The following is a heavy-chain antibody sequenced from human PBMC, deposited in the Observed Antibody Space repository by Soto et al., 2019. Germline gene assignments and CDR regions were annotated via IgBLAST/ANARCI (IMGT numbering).Heavy chain of an antibody. CDR3: AKDMALTYYYYGMDV. Sequence: VQLVESGGGVVQPGRSLRLSCAASGFTFDDYAMHWVRQAPGKGLEWVSGISWNSGNIGYADSVKGRFTISRDNAKNSLSLQMNSLRPEDTALYYCAKDMALTYYYYGMDVWGQGTTVTVSS. D-gene: IGHD7-27*01. J-gene: IGHJ6*02. CDR1: GFTFDDYA. CDR2: ISWNSGNI. V-gene: IGHV3-9*01.